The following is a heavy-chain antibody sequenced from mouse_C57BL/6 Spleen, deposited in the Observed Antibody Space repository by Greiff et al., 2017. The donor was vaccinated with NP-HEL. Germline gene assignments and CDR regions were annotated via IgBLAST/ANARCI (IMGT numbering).Heavy chain of an antibody. V-gene: IGHV1-19*01. CDR3: ARINSNLDYAMDY. D-gene: IGHD2-5*01. Sequence: EVQLQQSGPVLVKPGASVKMSCKASGYTFTDYYMNWVKQSHGKSLEWIGVINPYNGGTSYNQKFKGKATLTVDKSSSTAYMELNSLTSEDSAVYYCARINSNLDYAMDYWGQGTSVTVSS. CDR2: INPYNGGT. J-gene: IGHJ4*01. CDR1: GYTFTDYY.